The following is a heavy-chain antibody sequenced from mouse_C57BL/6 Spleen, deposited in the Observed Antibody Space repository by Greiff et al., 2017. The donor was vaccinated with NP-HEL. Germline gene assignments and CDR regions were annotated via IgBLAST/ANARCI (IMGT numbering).Heavy chain of an antibody. CDR2: IYPRDGSP. J-gene: IGHJ2*01. CDR3: ARVDYSNYIYY. Sequence: VQLQQSGPELVKPGASVKLSCKASGYTFTSYDINWVKQRPGQGLAWIGRIYPRDGSPKYNEKFKGKATLTVDTSSSTAYMDLHSLTSEDSAVYFCARVDYSNYIYYWGQGTTLTVSS. D-gene: IGHD2-5*01. CDR1: GYTFTSYD. V-gene: IGHV1-85*01.